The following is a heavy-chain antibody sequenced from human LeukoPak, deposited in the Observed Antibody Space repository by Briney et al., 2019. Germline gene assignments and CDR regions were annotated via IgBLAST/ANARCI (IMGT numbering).Heavy chain of an antibody. CDR1: GGSISSYH. CDR3: ARGGVNPYYFDY. J-gene: IGHJ4*02. Sequence: SETLSLTCTVSGGSISSYHWIWIRQPPGKGLEWIGYISYSGNTNYNPSLKSRVTISVDTSKNQFSLKLSSVTAADTAVYSCARGGVNPYYFDYWGQGTLVTVST. CDR2: ISYSGNT. D-gene: IGHD3-16*01. V-gene: IGHV4-59*08.